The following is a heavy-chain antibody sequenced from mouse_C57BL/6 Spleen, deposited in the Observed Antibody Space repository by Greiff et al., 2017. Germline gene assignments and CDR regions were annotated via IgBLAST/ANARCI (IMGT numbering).Heavy chain of an antibody. D-gene: IGHD2-1*01. CDR1: GFTFSDYG. CDR3: ARAYYGNYGGFAY. J-gene: IGHJ3*01. V-gene: IGHV5-17*01. CDR2: ISSGSSTI. Sequence: EVKLQESGGGLVKPGGSLKLSCAASGFTFSDYGMHWVRQAPEKGLEWVAYISSGSSTIYYADTVKGRFTISRDNAKNTLFLQMTSRRSEDTAMYYCARAYYGNYGGFAYWGQGTLVTVSA.